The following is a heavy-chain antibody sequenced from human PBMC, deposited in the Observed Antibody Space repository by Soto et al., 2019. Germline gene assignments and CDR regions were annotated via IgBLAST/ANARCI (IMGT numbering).Heavy chain of an antibody. CDR3: ARGNHSWRQLWYFDL. J-gene: IGHJ2*01. Sequence: QVQLVQSGAEVKKPGSSVKVSCKASGGTFSNYPISWVRQAPGQGLEWMGGIIPIFGTVNYAQKFQGRVTIPADESTSTAYMELSSLRSEDTAVYYCARGNHSWRQLWYFDLWGRGTLVTVSS. CDR2: IIPIFGTV. D-gene: IGHD1-26*01. V-gene: IGHV1-69*12. CDR1: GGTFSNYP.